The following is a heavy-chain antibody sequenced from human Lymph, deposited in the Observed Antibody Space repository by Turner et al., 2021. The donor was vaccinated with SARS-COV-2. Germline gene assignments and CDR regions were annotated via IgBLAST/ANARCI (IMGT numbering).Heavy chain of an antibody. CDR1: GYTCTGYY. Sequence: QVQLVQSGAAVKKPGASVTVSCRASGYTCTGYYMHWVRQAPGQWLEWMGWINPNSGGTNYAQKVQGRFTMTRDTSISTAYMEPSRLRSDDTAVYYCARDVERYNDFWSGYSGGYGLDVWGQGTTVTVSS. CDR3: ARDVERYNDFWSGYSGGYGLDV. D-gene: IGHD3-3*01. CDR2: INPNSGGT. V-gene: IGHV1-2*02. J-gene: IGHJ6*02.